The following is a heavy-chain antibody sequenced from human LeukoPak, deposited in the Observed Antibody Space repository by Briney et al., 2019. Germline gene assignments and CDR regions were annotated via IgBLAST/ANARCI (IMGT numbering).Heavy chain of an antibody. J-gene: IGHJ4*02. CDR3: ARGFRSDSSGRKFDC. D-gene: IGHD3-22*01. CDR2: MNPNSGNT. V-gene: IGHV1-8*01. Sequence: GASVKVSCKASGYTFTSYDINWVRQATGQGLEWMGWMNPNSGNTGCAQKFQGRVTMTRNTSIGTAYMEPSSLGSEDTAMCYCARGFRSDSSGRKFDCWGQGTLVTVSS. CDR1: GYTFTSYD.